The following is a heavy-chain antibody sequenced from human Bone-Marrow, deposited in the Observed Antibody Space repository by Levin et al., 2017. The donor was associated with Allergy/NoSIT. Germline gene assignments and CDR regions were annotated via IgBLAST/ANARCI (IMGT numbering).Heavy chain of an antibody. V-gene: IGHV4-59*02. CDR1: GDSVRDHY. Sequence: ASETLSLTCSVSGDSVRDHYLSWIRQPPGKGPEWIGYIYYSGSTSYNPSLKSRVTMSVDTSRNQFSLKLRSVTAADTAVYYCARGRDYWYFDLWGRGTLVTVSS. CDR2: IYYSGST. CDR3: ARGRDYWYFDL. D-gene: IGHD3-10*01. J-gene: IGHJ2*01.